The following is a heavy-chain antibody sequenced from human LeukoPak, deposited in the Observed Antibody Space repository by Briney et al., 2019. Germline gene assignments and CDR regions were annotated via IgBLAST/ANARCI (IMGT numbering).Heavy chain of an antibody. D-gene: IGHD1-20*01. Sequence: SGGSLRLSCAASGFTFSSYSMSWVRQAPGKGLEWVSGISGSGDRTYYADAVKGRFTISRDNSKNTLYLQMNSLRAEDTAVYYCADITDDYWGQGTLVTVSS. V-gene: IGHV3-23*01. J-gene: IGHJ4*02. CDR3: ADITDDY. CDR1: GFTFSSYS. CDR2: ISGSGDRT.